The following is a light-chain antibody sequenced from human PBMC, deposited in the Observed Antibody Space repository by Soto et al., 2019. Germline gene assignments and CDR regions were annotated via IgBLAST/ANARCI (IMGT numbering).Light chain of an antibody. CDR2: SNN. Sequence: QSVLTQPPSASGSPGQRVTISCSGSSSNIGSNPVNWYRQLPGTAPKVLIYSNNQRPSGVPDRFSGSKSGTSASLAIRGLQSEDEAAYYCAAWDDSLNGGVFGGGTKLTVL. CDR3: AAWDDSLNGGV. J-gene: IGLJ3*02. V-gene: IGLV1-44*01. CDR1: SSNIGSNP.